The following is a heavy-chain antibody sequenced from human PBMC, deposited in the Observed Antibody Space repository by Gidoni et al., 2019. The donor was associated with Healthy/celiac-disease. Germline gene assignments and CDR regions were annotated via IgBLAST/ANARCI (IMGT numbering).Heavy chain of an antibody. V-gene: IGHV1-46*01. CDR2: INPSGGST. CDR1: GYPFTSYY. D-gene: IGHD6-19*01. Sequence: QVQLVQSGAEVKKPGASVKVSCQASGYPFTSYYMHWVRQAPGPGREWMGIINPSGGSTSYAQKFQGRVTMTRDTSTSTVYMELSRLRSEDTAVYYGAREGGAVAGYDYWGQGTLVTVSS. CDR3: AREGGAVAGYDY. J-gene: IGHJ4*02.